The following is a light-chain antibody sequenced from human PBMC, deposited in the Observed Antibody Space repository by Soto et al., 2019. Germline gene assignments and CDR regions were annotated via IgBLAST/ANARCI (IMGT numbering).Light chain of an antibody. CDR2: GAC. J-gene: IGKJ5*01. V-gene: IGKV3D-15*01. CDR1: QGIGTN. CDR3: QQYNYWPTT. Sequence: EIVMTQSPATLSVSPGERATLSCRATQGIGTNLAWYQQRPGQAPRLLIHGACSRATGIPARFSGSASGTEFTLTITSLQSEDFAVYYWQQYNYWPTTFGQGTRLEIK.